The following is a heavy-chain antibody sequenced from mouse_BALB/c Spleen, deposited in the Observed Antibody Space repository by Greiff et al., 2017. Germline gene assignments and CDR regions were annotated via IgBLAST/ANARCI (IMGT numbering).Heavy chain of an antibody. CDR1: GFAFSSYD. CDR3: ARRGITGFAY. J-gene: IGHJ3*01. D-gene: IGHD2-4*01. Sequence: EVQVVESGGGLVKPGGSLKLSCAASGFAFSSYDMSWVRQTPEKRLEWVAYISSGGGSTYYPDTVKGRFTISRDNAKNTLYLQMSSLKSEDTAMYYCARRGITGFAYWGQGTLVTVSA. CDR2: ISSGGGST. V-gene: IGHV5-12-1*01.